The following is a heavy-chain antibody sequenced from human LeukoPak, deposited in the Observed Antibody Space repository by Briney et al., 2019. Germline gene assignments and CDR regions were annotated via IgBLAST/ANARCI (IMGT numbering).Heavy chain of an antibody. CDR2: ITATSSST. J-gene: IGHJ4*02. V-gene: IGHV3-23*01. CDR3: ARDLAWGAFDY. CDR1: GFTFSSYA. D-gene: IGHD7-27*01. Sequence: GGSLRLSCAASGFTFSSYAMSWVRQAPGKGLEWVSAITATSSSTYDADSVQGRFTISRDDSKNTLSLQMNSLRVEDTAVYHCARDLAWGAFDYWGQGTLVTVSS.